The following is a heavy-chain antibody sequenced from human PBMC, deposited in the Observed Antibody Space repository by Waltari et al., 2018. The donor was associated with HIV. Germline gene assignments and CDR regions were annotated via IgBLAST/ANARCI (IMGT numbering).Heavy chain of an antibody. CDR3: STYGDSEAFDI. CDR1: GFTFDDYA. J-gene: IGHJ3*02. CDR2: ISWDGGST. V-gene: IGHV3-43D*03. Sequence: EVQLVESGGVVVQPGGSLRLSCAASGFTFDDYAMHWVRQAPGKGLEWVSLISWDGGSTYYADSVKGRFTISRDNSNNSLYLQMNSLRAEDTALYYCSTYGDSEAFDIWGQGTMVTVSS. D-gene: IGHD4-17*01.